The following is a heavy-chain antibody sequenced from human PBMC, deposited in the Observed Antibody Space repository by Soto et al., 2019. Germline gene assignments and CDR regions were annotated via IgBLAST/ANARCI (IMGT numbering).Heavy chain of an antibody. D-gene: IGHD5-12*01. Sequence: PGGSLRLSCAASGFTFSANWMSWLRQAPGKGLEWVAHINQAGGQTLYVDSVKGRFTISRDNAKNSVYLQMNSLRADDTAVYYCVSWDDIVVSSDWGQGILVTVSS. CDR3: VSWDDIVVSSD. CDR1: GFTFSANW. V-gene: IGHV3-7*01. CDR2: INQAGGQT. J-gene: IGHJ4*02.